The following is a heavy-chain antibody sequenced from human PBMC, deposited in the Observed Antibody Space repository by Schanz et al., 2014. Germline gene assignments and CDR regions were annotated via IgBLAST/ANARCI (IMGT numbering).Heavy chain of an antibody. Sequence: QVQLVESGGGVVQPGRSLRLSCAASGFTFSSYGMHWVRQAPGKGLEWVAVIWYDGSNKYYADSVKGRFTISRDNSKNTLFLQMNSLRAEDTAVYYCAKDAENTAMITDYFDYWGQGTLXTVSS. CDR3: AKDAENTAMITDYFDY. CDR2: IWYDGSNK. V-gene: IGHV3-33*06. CDR1: GFTFSSYG. D-gene: IGHD5-18*01. J-gene: IGHJ4*02.